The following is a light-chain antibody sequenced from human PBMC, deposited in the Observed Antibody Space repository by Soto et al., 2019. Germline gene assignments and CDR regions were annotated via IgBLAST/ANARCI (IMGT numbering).Light chain of an antibody. CDR1: ESVSSYY. Sequence: EIVLTQSPGTLSLSPGERATLSCRASESVSSYYIAWYQHKPGQAPRLLIYGPSTRATGIPDRFSASGSGTDFTLSIRRLEPEDSALCYCQQYTDSPLTFGQGTKVEIK. CDR2: GPS. CDR3: QQYTDSPLT. V-gene: IGKV3-20*01. J-gene: IGKJ1*01.